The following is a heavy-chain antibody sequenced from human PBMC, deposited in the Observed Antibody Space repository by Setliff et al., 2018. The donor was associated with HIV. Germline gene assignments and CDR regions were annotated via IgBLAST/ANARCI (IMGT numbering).Heavy chain of an antibody. CDR1: GVTFNYSF. Sequence: SVKVSCKASGVTFNYSFITWVRQAPGQGLEWMGGVVPTIHEATYAQKSQGRATITADESATTVYMEMSGLTSEDTAIYYCARGADASGYFYREYFQHWGQGTLVTVSS. D-gene: IGHD3-22*01. CDR2: VVPTIHEA. V-gene: IGHV1-69*13. CDR3: ARGADASGYFYREYFQH. J-gene: IGHJ1*01.